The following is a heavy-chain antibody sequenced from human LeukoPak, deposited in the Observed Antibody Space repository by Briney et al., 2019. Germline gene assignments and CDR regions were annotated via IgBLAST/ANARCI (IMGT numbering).Heavy chain of an antibody. J-gene: IGHJ4*02. CDR3: ARGYQRPDY. D-gene: IGHD2-2*01. V-gene: IGHV3-21*01. CDR1: GFTFSTYT. Sequence: NAGGSLRLSCAASGFTFSTYTMNWVRQAPGKGLEWVSSISSSSNNINYADSVKGRFTISRDNAMNSVHLQMNSLRVEDTAVYYCARGYQRPDYWGQGTLITVPS. CDR2: ISSSSNNI.